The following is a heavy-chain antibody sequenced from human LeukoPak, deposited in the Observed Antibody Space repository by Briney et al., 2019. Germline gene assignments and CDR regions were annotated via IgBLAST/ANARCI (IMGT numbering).Heavy chain of an antibody. V-gene: IGHV3-7*03. D-gene: IGHD1-20*01. CDR1: GFTFSKSW. Sequence: PGGSLRLSCAPSGFTFSKSWMSWVRQAPGKGLEWVAKIKQDGSEVKYVDSVEGRFTISRDNAERTLYLRMNSLRAEDTAVYYCARDMTETTGAIDYWGQGTLVTVS. CDR3: ARDMTETTGAIDY. CDR2: IKQDGSEV. J-gene: IGHJ4*02.